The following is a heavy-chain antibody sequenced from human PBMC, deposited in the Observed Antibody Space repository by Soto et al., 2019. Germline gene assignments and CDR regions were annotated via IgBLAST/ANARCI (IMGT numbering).Heavy chain of an antibody. V-gene: IGHV3-21*01. Sequence: PGGSLRLSCAASGFTFSGYSMNWVRQSPGKGLEWVSSISSSSSYIYYADSVKGRFTISRDNAKNSLYLQMNSLRAEDTAVYYCARDIGLYYDSSGYYYEGDAFDIWGQGTMVTVSS. CDR3: ARDIGLYYDSSGYYYEGDAFDI. CDR2: ISSSSSYI. J-gene: IGHJ3*02. D-gene: IGHD3-22*01. CDR1: GFTFSGYS.